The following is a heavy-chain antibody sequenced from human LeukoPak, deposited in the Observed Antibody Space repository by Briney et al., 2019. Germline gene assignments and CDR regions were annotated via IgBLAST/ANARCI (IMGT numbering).Heavy chain of an antibody. CDR1: GYSISSGYY. CDR3: ARDGNSSSWYRGNWFDP. CDR2: MYHSGST. D-gene: IGHD6-13*01. V-gene: IGHV4-38-2*02. J-gene: IGHJ5*02. Sequence: SETLSLTCTVSGYSISSGYYWGWIRQPPGKGLEWIGSMYHSGSTHYNPSLKSRVTISVDTSKNQFSLKLSSVTAADTAVYYCARDGNSSSWYRGNWFDPWGQGTLVTVSS.